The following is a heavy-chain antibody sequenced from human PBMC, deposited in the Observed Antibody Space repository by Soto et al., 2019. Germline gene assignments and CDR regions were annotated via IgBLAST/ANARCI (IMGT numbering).Heavy chain of an antibody. CDR1: GGSVSSGNYY. D-gene: IGHD3-22*01. J-gene: IGHJ5*02. Sequence: PSETLSLTCTVSGGSVSSGNYYWNWIRQPPGKGLDWIGYIHFTGSTSYNPSLKSRVTMSLDTSKNQFSLKLNSVTAADTAVYYCARMSVTMRNWFDPWGQGTLVTVSS. V-gene: IGHV4-61*01. CDR3: ARMSVTMRNWFDP. CDR2: IHFTGST.